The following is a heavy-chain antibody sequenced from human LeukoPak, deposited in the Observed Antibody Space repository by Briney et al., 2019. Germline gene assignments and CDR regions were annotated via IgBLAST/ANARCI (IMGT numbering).Heavy chain of an antibody. Sequence: ASVKVSCKASGFTFTSSAMQWVRQARGQRLEWIGWIVVGSGNTNYAQKFQERVTITRDMSTSTAYMELSSLRSEDTAAYYCVADPDYDILTGYKNWGQGTLVTVSS. J-gene: IGHJ4*02. CDR3: VADPDYDILTGYKN. V-gene: IGHV1-58*02. CDR1: GFTFTSSA. D-gene: IGHD3-9*01. CDR2: IVVGSGNT.